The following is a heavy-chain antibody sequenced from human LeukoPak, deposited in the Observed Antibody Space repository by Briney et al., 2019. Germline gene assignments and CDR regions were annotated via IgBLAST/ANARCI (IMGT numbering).Heavy chain of an antibody. D-gene: IGHD3-10*01. CDR3: AKTDEDYYGSGDGFGFDP. V-gene: IGHV4-4*07. Sequence: SETLSLTCTVSGGSISSYYWSWIRQPAGKGLGWIGRIYTSGSTNYNPSLKSRVTMSVDTSKNQFSLKLSSVTAADTAVYYCAKTDEDYYGSGDGFGFDPWGQGTLVTVSS. CDR1: GGSISSYY. J-gene: IGHJ5*02. CDR2: IYTSGST.